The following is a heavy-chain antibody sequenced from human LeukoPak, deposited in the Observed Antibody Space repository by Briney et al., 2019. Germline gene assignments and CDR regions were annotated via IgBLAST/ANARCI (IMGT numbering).Heavy chain of an antibody. D-gene: IGHD6-25*01. CDR3: ARDPDAAYYFDK. J-gene: IGHJ4*02. CDR1: GGSIGRYY. Sequence: SETLSLTCTISGGSIGRYYWSWIRQSPGWGLEWVGYIYYSGSTNYNPSLKSRVTISVDTSKNQFSLKLNSVNAADTAVYYCARDPDAAYYFDKWGQGTLVTVSS. CDR2: IYYSGST. V-gene: IGHV4-59*01.